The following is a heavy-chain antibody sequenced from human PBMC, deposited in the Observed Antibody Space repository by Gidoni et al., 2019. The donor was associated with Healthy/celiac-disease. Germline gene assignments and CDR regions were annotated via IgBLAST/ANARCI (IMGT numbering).Heavy chain of an antibody. V-gene: IGHV3-30*18. CDR3: AKDSGSYYGYFDY. CDR1: GFTFSSYG. CDR2: ISYDGSNK. J-gene: IGHJ4*02. Sequence: QVQLVESGGGVVQPGRSLRLFCAASGFTFSSYGMHWVRQAPGKGLEWVAVISYDGSNKYYADSVKGRFTISRDNSKNTLYLQMNSLRAEDTAVYYCAKDSGSYYGYFDYWGQGTLVTVSS. D-gene: IGHD1-26*01.